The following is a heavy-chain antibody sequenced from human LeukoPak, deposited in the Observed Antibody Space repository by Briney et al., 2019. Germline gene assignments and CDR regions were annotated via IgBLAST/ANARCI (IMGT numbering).Heavy chain of an antibody. V-gene: IGHV1-8*01. CDR1: GYTFTSYD. Sequence: ASAKVSCKASGYTFTSYDINWARQATGQGLEWMGWMNPNSGNTGYAQKFQGRVTMTRNTSISTAYMELSSLRSEDTAVYYCARVSVPWAEFYGFTVTTTPGGFDPWGQGTLVTVSS. J-gene: IGHJ5*02. CDR2: MNPNSGNT. D-gene: IGHD4-17*01. CDR3: ARVSVPWAEFYGFTVTTTPGGFDP.